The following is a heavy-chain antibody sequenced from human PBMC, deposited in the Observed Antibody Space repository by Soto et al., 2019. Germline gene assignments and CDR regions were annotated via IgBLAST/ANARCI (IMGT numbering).Heavy chain of an antibody. CDR3: ARDGYYYDSSGYYPLDY. Sequence: ASVKVSCKASGYTFTSYAMHWVRQAPGQRLEWMGWINAGNGNTKYSQKFQGRVTITRDTSASTAYMELSSLSSEDTAVYYCARDGYYYDSSGYYPLDYWGQGALVTVSS. D-gene: IGHD3-22*01. J-gene: IGHJ4*02. CDR1: GYTFTSYA. CDR2: INAGNGNT. V-gene: IGHV1-3*01.